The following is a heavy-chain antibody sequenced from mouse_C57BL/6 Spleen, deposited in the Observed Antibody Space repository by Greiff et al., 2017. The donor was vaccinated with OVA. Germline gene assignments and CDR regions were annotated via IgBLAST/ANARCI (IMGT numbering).Heavy chain of an antibody. Sequence: VQGVESGPELVKPGASVKISCKASGYAFSSSWMNWVKQRPGKGLEWIGRIYPGDGDTNYNGKFKGKATLTADKSSSTAYMQLSSLTSEDSAVYFCARLGDYLDYWGQGTTLTVSS. CDR2: IYPGDGDT. CDR1: GYAFSSSW. J-gene: IGHJ2*01. CDR3: ARLGDYLDY. V-gene: IGHV1-82*01.